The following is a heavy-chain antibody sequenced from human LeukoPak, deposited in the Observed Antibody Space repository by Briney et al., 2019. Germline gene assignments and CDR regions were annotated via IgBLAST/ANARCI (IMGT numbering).Heavy chain of an antibody. CDR1: GGSISSYY. CDR2: IYYSGST. D-gene: IGHD6-6*01. J-gene: IGHJ5*02. Sequence: NPSETLSLTCNVSGGSISSYYWGWIRQPPGKGLEWIGSIYYSGSTYLNPSLKSRVTISIDTSKNQFSLKLTSVTAADTAVYYCARLVPPGWFDPWGQGTLVTVSS. CDR3: ARLVPPGWFDP. V-gene: IGHV4-39*01.